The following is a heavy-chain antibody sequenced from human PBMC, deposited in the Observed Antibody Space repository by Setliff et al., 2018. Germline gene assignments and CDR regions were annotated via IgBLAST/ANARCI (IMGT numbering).Heavy chain of an antibody. CDR3: AASRAYTGAVEEWFLPKTFDF. CDR2: IYHSGSS. J-gene: IGHJ4*02. CDR1: GGSIGSMSYY. V-gene: IGHV4-39*07. Sequence: PSETLSLTCTVSGGSIGSMSYYWGWIRQPPGKGLEWIGSIYHSGSSYYNSSLRSRVTISVDTSKNQFSLKLSSVTAADAALYYCAASRAYTGAVEEWFLPKTFDFWGQGSPVTVSS. D-gene: IGHD3-10*01.